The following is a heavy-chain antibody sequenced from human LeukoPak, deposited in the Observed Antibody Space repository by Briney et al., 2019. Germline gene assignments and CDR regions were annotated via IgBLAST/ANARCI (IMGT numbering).Heavy chain of an antibody. CDR1: GFTFSDYY. CDR2: IKQDGSEK. D-gene: IGHD3-3*01. CDR3: ARDEKSTVYDFWSGNYYYYYMDV. J-gene: IGHJ6*03. V-gene: IGHV3-7*01. Sequence: GGSLRLSFAASGFTFSDYYMSWVRQAPGKGLEWVANIKQDGSEKYYVDSVKGRFTISRDNAKNSLYLQMNSLRAEDTAVYYCARDEKSTVYDFWSGNYYYYYMDVWGKGTTVTVSS.